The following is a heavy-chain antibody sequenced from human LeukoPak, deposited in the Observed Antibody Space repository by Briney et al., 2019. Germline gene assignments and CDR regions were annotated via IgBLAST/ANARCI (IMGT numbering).Heavy chain of an antibody. J-gene: IGHJ6*02. Sequence: GGSLRLSCAASGFTFTSYAMSWVRQAPGMGLEWVSATGGSGGNTYYADSVKGRFTISRDNSKNTLYLQMNSLRAEDTAVYYCAKAPLQDSYYYYGMDVWGQGITVTVSS. CDR3: AKAPLQDSYYYYGMDV. V-gene: IGHV3-23*01. D-gene: IGHD4-11*01. CDR2: TGGSGGNT. CDR1: GFTFTSYA.